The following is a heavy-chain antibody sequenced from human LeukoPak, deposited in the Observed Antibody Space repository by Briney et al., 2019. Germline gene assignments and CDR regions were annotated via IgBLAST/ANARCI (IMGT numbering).Heavy chain of an antibody. D-gene: IGHD2-2*01. CDR1: GGTFSSYA. CDR3: ARAQYCSSASCYGRSAGIFDY. CDR2: IIPIFGTA. J-gene: IGHJ4*02. V-gene: IGHV1-69*13. Sequence: SVKVSCKASGGTFSSYAISWVRQAPGQGLERMGGIIPIFGTANYAQKFQGRVTITADESTSTAYMELSSLRSEDTAVYYCARAQYCSSASCYGRSAGIFDYWGQGTLVTVSS.